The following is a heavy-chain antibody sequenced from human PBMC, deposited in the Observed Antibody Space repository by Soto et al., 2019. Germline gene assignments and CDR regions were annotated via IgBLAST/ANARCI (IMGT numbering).Heavy chain of an antibody. CDR2: IYVSGAS. CDR3: ARDGWHGGWNPNRFDP. D-gene: IGHD6-19*01. J-gene: IGHJ5*02. CDR1: GASVTSKY. V-gene: IGHV4-4*07. Sequence: PSETLSLTCTVSGASVTSKYWNWIRQPAGKGLEWIGRIYVSGASSYNPSLKSRVTMSVDPSKNQFSLKLKYVTAPDTRVYFWARDGWHGGWNPNRFDPCGQGILVTVFS.